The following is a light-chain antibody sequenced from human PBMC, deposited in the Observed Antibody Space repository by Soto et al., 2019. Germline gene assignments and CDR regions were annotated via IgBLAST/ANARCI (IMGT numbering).Light chain of an antibody. CDR3: ASYAGYNNVDVL. CDR1: SSDVGRYNY. J-gene: IGLJ2*01. Sequence: QSVLTQPPSASGSPGQSVTISCTGTSSDVGRYNYVSWYQHHPGKAPKLIIYEVSKRPSGVPDRFSGSKSGNTASLTVSGLQGEDEAEYYCASYAGYNNVDVLFGGGTKLTVL. CDR2: EVS. V-gene: IGLV2-8*01.